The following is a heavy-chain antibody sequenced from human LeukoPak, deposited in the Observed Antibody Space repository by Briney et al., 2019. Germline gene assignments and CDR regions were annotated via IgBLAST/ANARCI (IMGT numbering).Heavy chain of an antibody. CDR2: INPSGGGT. V-gene: IGHV1-46*01. CDR1: GYTFTSYY. D-gene: IGHD3-22*01. Sequence: GASVKVSCKASGYTFTSYYMHWVRQAPGQGLEWMGIINPSGGGTSYAQKFQGRVTMTRDTSTSTVYMELSSLRSEDTAVYYCARDRGRYYYDSSGYFPDYWGQGTLVTVSS. CDR3: ARDRGRYYYDSSGYFPDY. J-gene: IGHJ4*02.